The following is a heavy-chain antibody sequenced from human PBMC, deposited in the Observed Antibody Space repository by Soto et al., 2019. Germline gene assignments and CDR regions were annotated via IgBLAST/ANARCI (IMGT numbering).Heavy chain of an antibody. CDR2: IYHSGTT. V-gene: IGHV4-30-2*01. J-gene: IGHJ5*02. D-gene: IGHD3-10*01. CDR3: ARAHFYSGSGNYQNLMFDP. CDR1: GGSISAVGSS. Sequence: SETLSLTCAVSGGSISAVGSSWSWIRQPPGGGLEWIGYIYHSGTTYCNPSLKTRLTLSLDRSNNRFSLTLNSVTAADTAVYYCARAHFYSGSGNYQNLMFDPWGQGTQVTVSS.